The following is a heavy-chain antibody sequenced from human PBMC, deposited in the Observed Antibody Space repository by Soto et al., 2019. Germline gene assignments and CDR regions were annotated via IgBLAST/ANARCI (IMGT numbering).Heavy chain of an antibody. Sequence: PSETLSLTCTVSGGSISSGGYYWSWVRQPPGKGLEWIGEIYHSGSTNYNPSLKSRVTISVDKSKNQFSLKLSSVTAADTAVYYCARDTGYSSSWPLDWGQGTLVTVSS. J-gene: IGHJ4*02. CDR3: ARDTGYSSSWPLD. CDR1: GGSISSGGYY. D-gene: IGHD6-13*01. CDR2: IYHSGST. V-gene: IGHV4-39*07.